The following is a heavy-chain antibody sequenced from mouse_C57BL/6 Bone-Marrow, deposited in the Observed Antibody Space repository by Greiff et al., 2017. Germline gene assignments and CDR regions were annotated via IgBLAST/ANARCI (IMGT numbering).Heavy chain of an antibody. Sequence: QVQLKESGAELVRPGTSVKVSCKASGYAFTNYLIEWVKQRPGQGLEWIGVINPGSGGTNYNEKFKGKATLTADKSSSTAYMQLSSLTSEDSAFFFYARYYYGSYFDYWGQGTTLTVSS. CDR1: GYAFTNYL. J-gene: IGHJ2*01. CDR2: INPGSGGT. V-gene: IGHV1-54*01. CDR3: ARYYYGSYFDY. D-gene: IGHD1-1*01.